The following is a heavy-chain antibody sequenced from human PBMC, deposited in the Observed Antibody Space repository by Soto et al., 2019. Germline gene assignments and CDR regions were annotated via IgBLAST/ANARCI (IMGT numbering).Heavy chain of an antibody. CDR1: GFTVSSNY. CDR3: ARGGGWLQSKSFDY. J-gene: IGHJ4*02. D-gene: IGHD5-12*01. V-gene: IGHV3-53*01. Sequence: PGGSLRLSCAASGFTVSSNYMSWVRQAPGKGLEWVSVIYSGGSTYYADSVKGRFTISRDNSKDTLYLQMNSLRTEDTAVYYWARGGGWLQSKSFDYWGQGTLVTVSS. CDR2: IYSGGST.